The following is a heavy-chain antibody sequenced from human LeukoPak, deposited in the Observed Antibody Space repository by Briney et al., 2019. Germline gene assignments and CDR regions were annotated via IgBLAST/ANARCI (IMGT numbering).Heavy chain of an antibody. CDR1: GYSISSGYY. V-gene: IGHV4-38-2*02. Sequence: SETLSLTCTVSGYSISSGYYWGWIRQPPGKGLEWIGSIYHNGNTWNNPSLKSRVTISVDTSKNQFSLKLTSMTAADTAVYYCARGQSVGGSMMVWGDAGNWFDPWGQGTLVTVSS. J-gene: IGHJ5*02. CDR2: IYHNGNT. D-gene: IGHD3-10*01. CDR3: ARGQSVGGSMMVWGDAGNWFDP.